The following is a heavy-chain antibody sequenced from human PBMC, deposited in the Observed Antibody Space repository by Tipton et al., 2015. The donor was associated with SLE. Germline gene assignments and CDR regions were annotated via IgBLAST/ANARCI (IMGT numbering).Heavy chain of an antibody. V-gene: IGHV4-61*09. D-gene: IGHD3-3*01. CDR1: GGSISSGSYY. J-gene: IGHJ3*02. Sequence: TLSLTCTVSGGSISSGSYYWSWIRQPAGKGLEWIGYIYTSGSTNYNPSLKSRVTISVDTSKNQFSLKLSSVTAADTAVYYCAREFGVVMPPDIWGQGTMVTVSS. CDR2: IYTSGST. CDR3: AREFGVVMPPDI.